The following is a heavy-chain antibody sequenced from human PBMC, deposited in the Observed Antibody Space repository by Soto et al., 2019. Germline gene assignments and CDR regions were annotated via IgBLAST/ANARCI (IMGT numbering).Heavy chain of an antibody. D-gene: IGHD2-21*02. CDR1: GFTFSSYA. V-gene: IGHV3-23*01. J-gene: IGHJ4*02. Sequence: EVQLLESGGGLVQPGGSLRHSCAASGFTFSSYAMSWVRQAPGKGLEWVSAISGSGGSTYYADSVKGRFTISRDNSKNTLYLQMNSLRAEDTAVYYCAKDPVCGGDCYSGDYWGQGTLVTVSS. CDR3: AKDPVCGGDCYSGDY. CDR2: ISGSGGST.